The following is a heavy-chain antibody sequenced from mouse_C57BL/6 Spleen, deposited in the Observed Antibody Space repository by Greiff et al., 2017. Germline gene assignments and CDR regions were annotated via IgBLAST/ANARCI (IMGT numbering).Heavy chain of an antibody. CDR2: IYPGDGDT. J-gene: IGHJ1*03. Sequence: VQLVESGAELVKPGASVKISCKASGYAFSSYWMNWVKQRPGKGLEWIGQIYPGDGDTNYNGKFKGKATLTADKSSSTAYMQLSSLTSEDSAVYFCARGGGNYPYWYFDVWGTGTTVTVSS. CDR1: GYAFSSYW. V-gene: IGHV1-80*01. CDR3: ARGGGNYPYWYFDV. D-gene: IGHD2-1*01.